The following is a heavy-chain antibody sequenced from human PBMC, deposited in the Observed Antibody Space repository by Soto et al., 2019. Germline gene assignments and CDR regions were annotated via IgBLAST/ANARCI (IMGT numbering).Heavy chain of an antibody. D-gene: IGHD6-19*01. Sequence: PGESLEISCKGSGYSFSSYWIGWVRQMPGKGLERMGIIYPGDSDTRYSPSFQGQVTISADRSITTTYLQWSSLKASDTAIYYCARLFDTSGWLDYWGQGTLVTVSS. V-gene: IGHV5-51*01. J-gene: IGHJ4*02. CDR1: GYSFSSYW. CDR2: IYPGDSDT. CDR3: ARLFDTSGWLDY.